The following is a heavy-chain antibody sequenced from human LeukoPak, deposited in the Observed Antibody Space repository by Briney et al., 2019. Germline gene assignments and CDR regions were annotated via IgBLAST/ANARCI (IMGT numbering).Heavy chain of an antibody. CDR2: INHSGST. J-gene: IGHJ3*02. D-gene: IGHD3-9*01. CDR3: ATVSVLRYFDWLGYAFDI. V-gene: IGHV4-34*01. Sequence: SETLSLTCXXYXGXFSGYYWSWIRQPPGKGLEWLGEINHSGSTNYNPSLKSRVTISVDTSKNQFSLKLSSVTAADTAVYYCATVSVLRYFDWLGYAFDIWGQGTMVTVSS. CDR1: XGXFSGYY.